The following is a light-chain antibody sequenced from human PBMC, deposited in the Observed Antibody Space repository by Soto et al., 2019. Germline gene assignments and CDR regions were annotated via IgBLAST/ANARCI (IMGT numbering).Light chain of an antibody. Sequence: QSALAQPASVSGSPGQSITISCTGSGSDIGGYNYVSWYQQHPGKAPKLMIYEVNNRPSGVSNRFSGSKSDNTASLTISGLQAEDEADYYCNSYASSGTLVFGGGTKLTVL. V-gene: IGLV2-14*01. CDR3: NSYASSGTLV. CDR2: EVN. CDR1: GSDIGGYNY. J-gene: IGLJ3*02.